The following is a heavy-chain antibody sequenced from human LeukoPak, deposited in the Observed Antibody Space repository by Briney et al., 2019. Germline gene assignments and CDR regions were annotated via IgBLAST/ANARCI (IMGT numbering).Heavy chain of an antibody. CDR1: GFTFSSYS. Sequence: GSLRLSCAASGFTFSSYSMNWVRQPPAKGLEWIGGIHYSGSTYYYPSLKSRVTISVDTSKNQFSLKLSSVTAADTAVYYCARDVRDSSGYYLRAFGYWGQGTLVTVPS. CDR2: IHYSGST. J-gene: IGHJ4*02. V-gene: IGHV4-39*07. CDR3: ARDVRDSSGYYLRAFGY. D-gene: IGHD3-22*01.